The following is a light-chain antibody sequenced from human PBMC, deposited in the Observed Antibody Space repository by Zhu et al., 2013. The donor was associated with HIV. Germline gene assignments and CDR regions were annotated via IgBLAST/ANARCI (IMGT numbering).Light chain of an antibody. CDR2: DAS. CDR1: EDISNY. CDR3: QQYDNVPYN. Sequence: DIQMTQSPSSLSASVGDRVTITCQASEDISNYLNWFQQKPGKAPELLIYDASKLETGLPSRFSGSGSGTDFTFTISSLKPEDIATYYCQQYDNVPYNFGHGTKLEIK. J-gene: IGKJ2*01. V-gene: IGKV1-33*01.